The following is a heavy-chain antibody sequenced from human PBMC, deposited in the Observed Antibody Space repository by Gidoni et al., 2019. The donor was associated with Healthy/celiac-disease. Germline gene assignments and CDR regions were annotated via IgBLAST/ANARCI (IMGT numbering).Heavy chain of an antibody. CDR2: ISWDGGST. V-gene: IGHV3-43*01. D-gene: IGHD6-6*01. CDR1: GFPFDVYH. CDR3: AKGSYSSSSFDY. Sequence: EVQLVDSCGAVVQPGGPLRPSCPPYGFPFDVYHMHWVLQAPGKGLEWVSLISWDGGSTYYADAVKGRFTISRDNSKKSLYLQMNSLRTENTALYYCAKGSYSSSSFDYWGQGTLVTVSS. J-gene: IGHJ4*02.